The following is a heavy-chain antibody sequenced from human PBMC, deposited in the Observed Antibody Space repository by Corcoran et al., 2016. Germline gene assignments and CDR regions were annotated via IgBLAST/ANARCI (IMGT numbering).Heavy chain of an antibody. CDR2: IIPIFGTA. CDR3: AGHKQVHSTGITGTTWGGMDV. Sequence: QLQLVQTGAEVKKPGSSVKVSCKASGGTFSSYAISWVRQAPGQGLEWMGGIIPIFGTANYAQKFQGRVTITADESTSTAYMELSSLRSEDTAVYCCAGHKQVHSTGITGTTWGGMDVWGQGTTVTVSS. D-gene: IGHD1-20*01. V-gene: IGHV1-69*01. J-gene: IGHJ6*02. CDR1: GGTFSSYA.